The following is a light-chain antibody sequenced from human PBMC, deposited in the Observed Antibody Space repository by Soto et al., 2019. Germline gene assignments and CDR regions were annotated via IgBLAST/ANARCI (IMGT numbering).Light chain of an antibody. V-gene: IGLV1-51*01. CDR1: NSNIGSHT. J-gene: IGLJ1*01. CDR3: GSWDSSLSAYV. Sequence: QSVLTQPPSASGTPGQSLTISCSGSNSNIGSHTINWYQQLSRDRPKLLIYDDNKRPSGIPGRFSGSKSGTSATLGITGFQTGDEADYYCGSWDSSLSAYVFGTGTKV. CDR2: DDN.